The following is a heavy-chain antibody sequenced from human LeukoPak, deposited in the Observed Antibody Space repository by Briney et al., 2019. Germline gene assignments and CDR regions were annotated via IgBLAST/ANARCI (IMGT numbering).Heavy chain of an antibody. CDR2: ISYDGSHK. Sequence: GRSLRLSCAASGFTFSSYGMHWVRQAPGKGLEWVAVISYDGSHKYSADSVKGRFTISRDNSKNTLYLQMGSLRTEDMAVYYCARVSSSSYFDYWGQGTLVTVSS. D-gene: IGHD6-13*01. V-gene: IGHV3-30*03. J-gene: IGHJ4*02. CDR1: GFTFSSYG. CDR3: ARVSSSSYFDY.